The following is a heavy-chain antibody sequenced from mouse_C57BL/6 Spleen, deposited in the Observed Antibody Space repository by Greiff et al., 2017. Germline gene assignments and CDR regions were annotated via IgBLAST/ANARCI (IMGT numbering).Heavy chain of an antibody. V-gene: IGHV5-9-1*02. Sequence: EVQVVESGEGLVKPGGSLKLSCAASGFTFSSYAMSWVRQTPEKRLEWVAYISSGGDYIYYADTVKGRFTISRDNARNTLYLQMSSLESEDTAMYYCTRDLVYYGSSYWYFDVWGTGTTVTVSS. CDR2: ISSGGDYI. D-gene: IGHD1-1*01. CDR1: GFTFSSYA. J-gene: IGHJ1*03. CDR3: TRDLVYYGSSYWYFDV.